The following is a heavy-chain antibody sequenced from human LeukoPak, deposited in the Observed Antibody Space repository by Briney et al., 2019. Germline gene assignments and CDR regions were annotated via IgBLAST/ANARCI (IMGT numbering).Heavy chain of an antibody. Sequence: GGSLRLSCAASGFTLSSYAMSWVRQAPGKGLEWVSAISGSGGSTYYADSVKGRFTISRDNSKNTLYLQMNSLRAEDTAVYYCAKDTTMVRRGAVSAFDYWGQGTLVTVSS. V-gene: IGHV3-23*01. CDR1: GFTLSSYA. CDR2: ISGSGGST. J-gene: IGHJ4*02. CDR3: AKDTTMVRRGAVSAFDY. D-gene: IGHD3-10*01.